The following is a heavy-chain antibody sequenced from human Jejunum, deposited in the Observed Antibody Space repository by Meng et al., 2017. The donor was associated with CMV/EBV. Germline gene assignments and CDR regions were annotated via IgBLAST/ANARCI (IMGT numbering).Heavy chain of an antibody. CDR1: GGSVSGHY. J-gene: IGHJ5*02. CDR3: ASGIKTGIVDL. V-gene: IGHV4-34*11. Sequence: QVQLQQWGAGLLRPSETLSLACAVYGGSVSGHYWGWIRQSPGKGLEWIGTIYYSGSTYTNPSLNSAVTISVDTSKNQFSLKLSFVTAADTAVYYCASGIKTGIVDLWGQGTLVTVSS. CDR2: IYYSGST. D-gene: IGHD7-27*01.